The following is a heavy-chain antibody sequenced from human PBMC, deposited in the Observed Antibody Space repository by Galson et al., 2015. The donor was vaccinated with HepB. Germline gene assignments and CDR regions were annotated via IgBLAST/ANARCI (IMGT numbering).Heavy chain of an antibody. D-gene: IGHD3-10*01. CDR2: INGSGGNT. CDR3: AKCPAPPFMVRGDPCYYDGMDV. Sequence: SLKLSCEASGFTFSSYAMSWVRQAPGQGLEWVSAINGSGGNTYYADYVKGRFTISRDNSKNTLYLQMNSLRTEDTAVYYCAKCPAPPFMVRGDPCYYDGMDVWGQGTTVTVSS. J-gene: IGHJ6*02. V-gene: IGHV3-23*01. CDR1: GFTFSSYA.